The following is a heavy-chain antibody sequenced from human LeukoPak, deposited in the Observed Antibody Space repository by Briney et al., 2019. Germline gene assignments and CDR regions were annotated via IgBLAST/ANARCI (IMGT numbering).Heavy chain of an antibody. J-gene: IGHJ4*02. Sequence: GGSLRLSCAASGFTFSSYAMSWVRQAPGKGLEWVSAISGSGGSTYYADSVKGRFTISRDNSKNTLYVQMNSLRADDAAVYYCAKGRSSYPMDYIFDFWGQGTLVTVSS. CDR3: AKGRSSYPMDYIFDF. V-gene: IGHV3-23*01. D-gene: IGHD3-16*02. CDR1: GFTFSSYA. CDR2: ISGSGGST.